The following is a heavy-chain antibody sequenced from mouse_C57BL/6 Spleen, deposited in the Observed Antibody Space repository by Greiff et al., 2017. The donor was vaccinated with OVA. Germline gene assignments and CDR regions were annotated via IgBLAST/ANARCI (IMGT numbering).Heavy chain of an antibody. V-gene: IGHV14-4*01. CDR2: IDPENGDT. D-gene: IGHD3-3*01. CDR3: TGQLVTYAMDY. J-gene: IGHJ4*01. Sequence: PEQGLEWIGWIDPENGDTEYASKFQGKATITADTSSNTAYLQLSSLTSEDTAVYYCTGQLVTYAMDYWGQGTSVTVSS.